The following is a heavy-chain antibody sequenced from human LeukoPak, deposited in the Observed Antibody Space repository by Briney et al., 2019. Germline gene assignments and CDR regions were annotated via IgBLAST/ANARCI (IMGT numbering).Heavy chain of an antibody. Sequence: GGSLRLSCAASGFTVSNNYMSWVRQAPGKGLEWVSLIYNDGRTHYPDSVKGRFTISRDNSRSTLYLQMNSLRGDDTAVYFCARESWGHCSHDSCPFQHWGQGTLVTVSS. CDR3: ARESWGHCSHDSCPFQH. D-gene: IGHD2-15*01. J-gene: IGHJ1*01. CDR2: IYNDGRT. CDR1: GFTVSNNY. V-gene: IGHV3-66*01.